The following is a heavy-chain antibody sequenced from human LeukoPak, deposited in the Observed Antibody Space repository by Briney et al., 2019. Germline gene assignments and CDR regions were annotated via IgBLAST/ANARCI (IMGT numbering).Heavy chain of an antibody. Sequence: PSETLSLTCTVSGGSVTNDNYFWSWTRQPPGEGLEWIAYIYYTAGSYYNPSLRSRVTMSIDTSRNQFSLKLTSVTAADTAVYYCARDPGKWQQLGYFDYWGQGTLVTVSS. CDR1: GGSVTNDNYF. CDR2: IYYTAGS. J-gene: IGHJ4*02. V-gene: IGHV4-61*01. D-gene: IGHD5-24*01. CDR3: ARDPGKWQQLGYFDY.